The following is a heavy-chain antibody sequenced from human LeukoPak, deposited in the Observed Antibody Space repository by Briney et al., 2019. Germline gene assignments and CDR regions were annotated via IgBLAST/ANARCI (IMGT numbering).Heavy chain of an antibody. CDR3: ARRYFDY. CDR1: GFTFSSYW. V-gene: IGHV3-7*02. Sequence: PGGSLRLSCVPSGFTFSSYWMSWVRQAPGKGLEWVANIKQDGSEKYYVDSVKGRFTISRDNAKNSLYLQMNSLRAEDTAVYYCARRYFDYWGQGTLVTVSS. J-gene: IGHJ4*02. CDR2: IKQDGSEK.